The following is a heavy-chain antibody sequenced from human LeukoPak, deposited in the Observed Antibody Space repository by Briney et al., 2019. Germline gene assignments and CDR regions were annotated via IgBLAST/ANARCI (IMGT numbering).Heavy chain of an antibody. Sequence: ASVKVSCKASGHTFTTYYVHLVRQAPGQGLEWMGVINPSGDGTNYPQRFQGRVTLTRDTSTSTVYMELSSLRSEDTAVYYCARDSPRGSPNFDYWGQGTLVTVSS. CDR3: ARDSPRGSPNFDY. CDR1: GHTFTTYY. D-gene: IGHD1-26*01. V-gene: IGHV1-46*01. J-gene: IGHJ4*02. CDR2: INPSGDGT.